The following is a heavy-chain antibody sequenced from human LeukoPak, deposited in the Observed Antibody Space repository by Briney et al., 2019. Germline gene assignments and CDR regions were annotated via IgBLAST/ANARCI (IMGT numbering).Heavy chain of an antibody. D-gene: IGHD4-17*01. CDR1: GGSINNDDYS. CDR3: ARENPTGDYGDPFYDY. CDR2: VYYSGNT. J-gene: IGHJ4*02. Sequence: SETLSLTCAVSGGSINNDDYSWSWIRQPPGKGLEWIGYVYYSGNTYYNPSLKSRVTISVDTSKNQFSLKLTSVTAADTAVYYCARENPTGDYGDPFYDYWGQGTLVTVSS. V-gene: IGHV4-30-4*07.